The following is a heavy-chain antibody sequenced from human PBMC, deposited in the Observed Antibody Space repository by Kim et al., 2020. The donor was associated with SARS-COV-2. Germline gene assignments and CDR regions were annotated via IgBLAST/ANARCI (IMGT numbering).Heavy chain of an antibody. CDR3: ARGLSPLSGSRLDF. V-gene: IGHV3-21*01. D-gene: IGHD2-15*01. Sequence: AAPLKGRFTISRDNAKNSLFLRMSTLRAEDTAVYYCARGLSPLSGSRLDFWGQGALVTVSS. J-gene: IGHJ4*02.